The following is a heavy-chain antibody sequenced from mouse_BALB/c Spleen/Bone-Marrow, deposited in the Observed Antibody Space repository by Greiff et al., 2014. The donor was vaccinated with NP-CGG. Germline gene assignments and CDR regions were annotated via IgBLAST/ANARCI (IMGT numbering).Heavy chain of an antibody. CDR1: GYSITSDYA. CDR3: AKTGTRYYFDY. J-gene: IGHJ2*01. V-gene: IGHV3-2*02. D-gene: IGHD4-1*01. CDR2: ISYSGST. Sequence: DVHLVESGPGLVKPSQSLSLTCTVTGYSITSDYAWNWIRQFPGNKLEWMGYISYSGSTSYNPSLKSRISITRDTPKNQFFLQLNSVTTEDTATYYCAKTGTRYYFDYWGQGTTLTVSS.